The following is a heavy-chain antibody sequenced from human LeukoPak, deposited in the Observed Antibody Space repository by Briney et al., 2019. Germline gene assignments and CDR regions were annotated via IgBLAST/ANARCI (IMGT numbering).Heavy chain of an antibody. CDR2: IYYSGST. Sequence: PSETLSLTCTVSGGSISSYYWSWIRQPPGKGLEWIGYIYYSGSTNYNPSLKSRVTISVDTSKNQFSLKLSSVTAADTAVYYCARAPGLNWFDPWGQGTLVTVSS. CDR1: GGSISSYY. D-gene: IGHD3/OR15-3a*01. J-gene: IGHJ5*02. V-gene: IGHV4-59*01. CDR3: ARAPGLNWFDP.